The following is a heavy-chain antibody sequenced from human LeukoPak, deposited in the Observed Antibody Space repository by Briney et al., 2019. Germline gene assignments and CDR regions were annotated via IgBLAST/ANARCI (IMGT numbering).Heavy chain of an antibody. Sequence: GGSLRLSCSASGLTLSGYWMHWVRQIPGKGLVWVSRIDSDGSGTSYADSVKGRFTISRDNSKNTLFLQMNSLRAEDTAVYYCAKPREFTVVTLPGVDYWGQGTLVTVSS. CDR3: AKPREFTVVTLPGVDY. D-gene: IGHD4-23*01. CDR1: GLTLSGYW. J-gene: IGHJ4*02. CDR2: IDSDGSGT. V-gene: IGHV3-74*01.